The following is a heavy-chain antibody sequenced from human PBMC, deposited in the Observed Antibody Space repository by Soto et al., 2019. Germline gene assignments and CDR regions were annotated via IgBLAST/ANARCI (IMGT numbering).Heavy chain of an antibody. J-gene: IGHJ3*02. Sequence: SETLSLTGTVSGGSISSGGYYWSWIRQHPGKGLEWIGYIYYSGSTYYNPSLKSRVTISVDTSKNQFSLKLSSVTAADTAVYYCARVSSGYWSDAFDIWGQGTMVTVSS. CDR1: GGSISSGGYY. V-gene: IGHV4-31*03. D-gene: IGHD3-22*01. CDR2: IYYSGST. CDR3: ARVSSGYWSDAFDI.